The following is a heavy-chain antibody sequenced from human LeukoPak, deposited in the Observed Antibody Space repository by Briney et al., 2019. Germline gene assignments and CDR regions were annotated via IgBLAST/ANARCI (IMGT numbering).Heavy chain of an antibody. J-gene: IGHJ5*02. CDR2: IIPIFGTA. CDR3: ARNLGYCSSTSCQNWFDP. Sequence: SVKVSCKASGGTFSSYAISWVRQAPGQGLEWMGRIIPIFGTANYAQKFQGRVTISTDESPSTAYKELSSLRSEDTAVYYCARNLGYCSSTSCQNWFDPWGQGTLVTVSS. V-gene: IGHV1-69*05. D-gene: IGHD2-2*01. CDR1: GGTFSSYA.